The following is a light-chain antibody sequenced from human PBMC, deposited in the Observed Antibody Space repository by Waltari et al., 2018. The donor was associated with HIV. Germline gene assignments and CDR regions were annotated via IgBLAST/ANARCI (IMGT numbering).Light chain of an antibody. CDR2: EGI. J-gene: IGLJ3*02. V-gene: IGLV2-23*01. CDR1: SSDVVSYNL. CDR3: CSYAGSSNWV. Sequence: QSALTQPASVSGSPGKSITISCTGSSSDVVSYNLVSWYQQHPGKAPKLMIYEGINRPSGVSNRFSGSKSGNTASLTISGLQAEDEADYYCCSYAGSSNWVFGGGTKVTVL.